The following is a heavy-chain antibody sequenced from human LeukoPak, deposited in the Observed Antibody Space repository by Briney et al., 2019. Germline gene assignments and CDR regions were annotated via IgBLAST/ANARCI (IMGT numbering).Heavy chain of an antibody. J-gene: IGHJ6*02. CDR1: GGSISSYY. V-gene: IGHV4-59*01. Sequence: SETLSLTCTVSGGSISSYYWSWIRQPPGKGLEWIGYIYYSGSTNYNPSLKSRVTISVDTSKNQFSLKLSSVTAADTAVYYCARANSNYVVYYYYGMDVWGQGTTVTVSS. CDR3: ARANSNYVVYYYYGMDV. CDR2: IYYSGST. D-gene: IGHD4-4*01.